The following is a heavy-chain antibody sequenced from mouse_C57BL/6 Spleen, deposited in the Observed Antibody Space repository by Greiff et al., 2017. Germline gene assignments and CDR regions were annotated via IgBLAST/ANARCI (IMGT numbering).Heavy chain of an antibody. D-gene: IGHD2-3*01. V-gene: IGHV1-22*01. CDR2: INPNNGGT. CDR1: GYTFTDYN. CDR3: ARKGGRDGYYFDY. J-gene: IGHJ2*01. Sequence: EVQLQQSGPELVKPGASVKMSCKASGYTFTDYNMHWVKQSHGKSLEWIGYINPNNGGTSYNQKFKGKATLTVNKSSSTAYMELRSLTSEDSAVYYCARKGGRDGYYFDYWGQGTTLTVSS.